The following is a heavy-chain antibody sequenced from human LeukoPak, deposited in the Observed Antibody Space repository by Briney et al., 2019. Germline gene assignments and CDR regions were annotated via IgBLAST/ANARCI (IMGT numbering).Heavy chain of an antibody. V-gene: IGHV3-53*05. CDR1: GFTVSSNY. Sequence: PGGSLRLSCAASGFTVSSNYMSWVRQAPGKGLEWVSVIYSGGSTYYADSVKGRFTISRDNSKNTLYLQMNSLRAEDTAVYYCARDRIVVVPAAILNYYYGMDVWGQGTTVTVSS. CDR2: IYSGGST. D-gene: IGHD2-2*02. CDR3: ARDRIVVVPAAILNYYYGMDV. J-gene: IGHJ6*02.